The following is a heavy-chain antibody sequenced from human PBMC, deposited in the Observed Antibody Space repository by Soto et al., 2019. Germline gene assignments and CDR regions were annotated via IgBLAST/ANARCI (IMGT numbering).Heavy chain of an antibody. Sequence: QVQLVQSGAEVKKPGSSVKVSCKASGGTFSSYAISWVRQAPGQGLEWMGGIIPIFGTANYAQKFQGRVTITADESTSTAYLERSSLRSEDTAVYYCGGVRTRYSYYGMDVWGQGTTVTVSS. D-gene: IGHD3-10*01. J-gene: IGHJ6*02. CDR1: GGTFSSYA. V-gene: IGHV1-69*12. CDR2: IIPIFGTA. CDR3: GGVRTRYSYYGMDV.